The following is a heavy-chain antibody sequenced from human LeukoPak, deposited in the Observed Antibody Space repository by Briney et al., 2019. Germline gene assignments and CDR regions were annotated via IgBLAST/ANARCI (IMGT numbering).Heavy chain of an antibody. D-gene: IGHD3-22*01. Sequence: GGSLRLSCAASGFTFSIYSMNCVRQAPGKGVEWVSSISSSSSYIYYADSVKGGFTISRDNAKNSLYLQMNSLRAEDTAVYYCARDPLITYYYDSSGNHADWFDPWGQGTLVTVSS. J-gene: IGHJ5*02. CDR3: ARDPLITYYYDSSGNHADWFDP. CDR2: ISSSSSYI. V-gene: IGHV3-21*01. CDR1: GFTFSIYS.